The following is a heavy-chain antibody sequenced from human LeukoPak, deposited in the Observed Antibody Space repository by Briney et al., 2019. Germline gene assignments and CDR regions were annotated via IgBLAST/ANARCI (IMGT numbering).Heavy chain of an antibody. D-gene: IGHD3-10*01. CDR3: AKDKGDDSGSYYLYFDY. V-gene: IGHV3-9*01. Sequence: GGSLRLSCAASGFTFDDYAMHWVRQAPGKGLEWVSGINWNSGSIDYADSVKGRFTISRDNAKNSLYLQMNSLRAEDTALYYCAKDKGDDSGSYYLYFDYWGQGTLVTVSS. CDR2: INWNSGSI. J-gene: IGHJ4*02. CDR1: GFTFDDYA.